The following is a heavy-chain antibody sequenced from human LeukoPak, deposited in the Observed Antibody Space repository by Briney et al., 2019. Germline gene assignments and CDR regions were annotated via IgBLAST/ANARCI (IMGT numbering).Heavy chain of an antibody. CDR1: GGSVSSYY. CDR2: IYYSGST. V-gene: IGHV4-59*08. Sequence: SETLSLTCTVSGGSVSSYYWSWIRQPPGKGLEWIGYIYYSGSTNYNPSLKSRVTISVDTSKNQFSLKLSSVTAADTAVYYCARREGAAFDIWGQGTMVTVSS. D-gene: IGHD1-26*01. CDR3: ARREGAAFDI. J-gene: IGHJ3*02.